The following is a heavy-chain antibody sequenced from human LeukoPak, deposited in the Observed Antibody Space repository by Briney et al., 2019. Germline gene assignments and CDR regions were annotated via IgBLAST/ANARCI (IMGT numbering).Heavy chain of an antibody. J-gene: IGHJ4*02. CDR2: MNPNSGNT. Sequence: ASVRVSCKASGYPFTSYDINWVRQATGQGLEWMGWMNPNSGNTGYEKRFQGRVTMTRNTSISTAYMELSSLRSEDTVVYYCARASYGSSWGVTGYWGQGTLVTVSS. CDR1: GYPFTSYD. V-gene: IGHV1-8*01. D-gene: IGHD1-26*01. CDR3: ARASYGSSWGVTGY.